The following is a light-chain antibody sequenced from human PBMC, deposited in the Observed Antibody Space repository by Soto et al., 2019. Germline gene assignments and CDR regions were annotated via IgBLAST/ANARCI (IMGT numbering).Light chain of an antibody. J-gene: IGKJ1*01. V-gene: IGKV3-11*01. CDR1: QSVSSY. Sequence: EIVLTHSPTTLSLSPGERATLSCRASQSVSSYFAWYQQKPGQPPSLLIFDASNRATGIPARFSGSGSGTEFTLTISSLEPEDFEVYYCQQRGNWSLTFCQGTKVEIK. CDR2: DAS. CDR3: QQRGNWSLT.